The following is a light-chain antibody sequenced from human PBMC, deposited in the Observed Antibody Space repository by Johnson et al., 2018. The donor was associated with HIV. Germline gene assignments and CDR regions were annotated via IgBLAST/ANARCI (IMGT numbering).Light chain of an antibody. CDR1: NSNIGNNY. CDR3: GTWDSSLSAYV. J-gene: IGLJ1*01. CDR2: DNN. V-gene: IGLV1-51*01. Sequence: QSVLTQPPSMSAAPGQKVTISCSGSNSNIGNNYVSWYQQLPGTAPKLLIYDNNKRPSGLPDRFSASKSGPSATLGITGLQTGDEADYYCGTWDSSLSAYVFGTGTKVTVL.